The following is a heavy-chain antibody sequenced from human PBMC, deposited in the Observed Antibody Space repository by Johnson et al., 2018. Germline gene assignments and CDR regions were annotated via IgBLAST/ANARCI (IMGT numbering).Heavy chain of an antibody. CDR2: ISSSDETI. CDR3: ARGCITMIMSHFQD. CDR1: GFTFSDYY. V-gene: IGHV3-11*04. Sequence: QVQLVQSGGGLVKPGGSLRLSCAASGFTFSDYYFSWIRQAPGKGLEWVSSISSSDETISYADSVKGRFTISRDNSKNSLSLQVTSLRTEDTAVYYWARGCITMIMSHFQDWGQGTLVTVSS. D-gene: IGHD3-22*01. J-gene: IGHJ1*01.